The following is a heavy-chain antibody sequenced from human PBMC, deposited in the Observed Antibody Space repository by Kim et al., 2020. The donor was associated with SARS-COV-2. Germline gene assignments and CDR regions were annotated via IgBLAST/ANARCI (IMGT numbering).Heavy chain of an antibody. Sequence: SAEPVKARFTTSRDNAKNTLYLQMNSLRAEDTAVYYCARDQTTYNWYFDLWGRGTLVTVSS. J-gene: IGHJ2*01. V-gene: IGHV3-11*06. D-gene: IGHD4-17*01. CDR3: ARDQTTYNWYFDL.